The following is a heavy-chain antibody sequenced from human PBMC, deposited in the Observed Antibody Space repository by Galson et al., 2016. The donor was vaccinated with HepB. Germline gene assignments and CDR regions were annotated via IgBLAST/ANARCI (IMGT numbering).Heavy chain of an antibody. V-gene: IGHV4-39*01. CDR3: ARRHSSGWGMNNWFDP. CDR2: IHYSGKT. Sequence: SETLSLTCAVSGGPISTSDYYWGWIRQPPGKGLELIGSIHYSGKTYYNSSLKSRVTISVDTSKNQFSLQVTSVTVADTAVYYCARRHSSGWGMNNWFDPWGQGTLVTVSS. CDR1: GGPISTSDYY. D-gene: IGHD6-19*01. J-gene: IGHJ5*02.